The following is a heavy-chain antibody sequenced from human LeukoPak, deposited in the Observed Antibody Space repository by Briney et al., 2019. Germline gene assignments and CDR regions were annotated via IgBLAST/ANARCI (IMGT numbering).Heavy chain of an antibody. CDR2: INHNGNVN. V-gene: IGHV3-7*03. CDR1: GFTFSNAW. Sequence: GGSLRLSCAASGFTFSNAWVNWARQAPGKGLEWVAGINHNGNVNYYVDSVKGRFTISRDNAKNSLYLQMSNLRAEDTAVYFCARGGGLDVWGQGATVTVSS. D-gene: IGHD3-16*01. J-gene: IGHJ6*02. CDR3: ARGGGLDV.